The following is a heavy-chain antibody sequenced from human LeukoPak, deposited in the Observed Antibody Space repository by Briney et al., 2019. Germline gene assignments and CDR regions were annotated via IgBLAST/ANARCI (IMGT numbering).Heavy chain of an antibody. Sequence: GGSLILSRAASGFTFSSFSMSWVRQAPGRGLGWVSSISSRGDNTYDADSVKGRFTISKDNSKNSLYLQMDSLRAEDTAVYYCAKGPRPDLSVAHTVENWGQGTLVTVSS. CDR2: ISSRGDNT. J-gene: IGHJ4*02. V-gene: IGHV3-23*01. D-gene: IGHD6-19*01. CDR3: AKGPRPDLSVAHTVEN. CDR1: GFTFSSFS.